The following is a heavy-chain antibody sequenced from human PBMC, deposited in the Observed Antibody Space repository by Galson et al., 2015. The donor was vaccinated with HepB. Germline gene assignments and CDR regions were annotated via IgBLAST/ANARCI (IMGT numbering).Heavy chain of an antibody. J-gene: IGHJ4*02. V-gene: IGHV3-33*01. CDR2: IWYDGSNK. Sequence: SLRLSCAASGLTFSSYGMHWVRQAPGKGLEWVAVIWYDGSNKYYADSVKGRFTISRDNSKNTLYLQMNSLRVEDTAVYYCARGIDSGWHLDYWGQGTLVTVSS. D-gene: IGHD5-12*01. CDR3: ARGIDSGWHLDY. CDR1: GLTFSSYG.